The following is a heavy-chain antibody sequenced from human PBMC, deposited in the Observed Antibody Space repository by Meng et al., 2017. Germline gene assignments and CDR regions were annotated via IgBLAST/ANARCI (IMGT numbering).Heavy chain of an antibody. J-gene: IGHJ4*02. CDR1: GYTFIGYY. V-gene: IGHV1-2*02. D-gene: IGHD3-10*01. Sequence: ASVKVSCKASGYTFIGYYMHWVRQAPGQGLEWMGWINPNSGGTNYAQKFQGRVTMTRDTSISTAYMELSRLRSDDTAVYYCARDPPYGSGSYYLGADYWGQGTLVTVSS. CDR2: INPNSGGT. CDR3: ARDPPYGSGSYYLGADY.